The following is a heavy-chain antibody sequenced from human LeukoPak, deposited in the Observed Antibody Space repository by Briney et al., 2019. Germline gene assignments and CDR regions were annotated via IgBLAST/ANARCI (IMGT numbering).Heavy chain of an antibody. V-gene: IGHV4-38-2*01. CDR3: ARFGSTSGRGFDP. J-gene: IGHJ5*02. CDR2: LSHSGST. Sequence: SETLSLTCAVSGYSISRGYNWGWIRQPPGKGLEWIGTLSHSGSTYYNPSLKSRITMTMDTSKNQFSLQLTSVTTADTAVYFCARFGSTSGRGFDPWGQGTRVTVSS. D-gene: IGHD2-2*01. CDR1: GYSISRGYN.